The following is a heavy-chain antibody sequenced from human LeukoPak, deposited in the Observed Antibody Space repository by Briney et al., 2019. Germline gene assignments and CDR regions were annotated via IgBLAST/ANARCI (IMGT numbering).Heavy chain of an antibody. J-gene: IGHJ4*02. Sequence: PSETLSLTCAVYGGSFSGYYWSWIRQPPGKGLEWIGEINHSGSTNYNPSLKSRVTISVDTSKNQFSLKLSSVTAADTAEYYCAREGLLGSGYTYWGDFDYWGQGTLVTVSS. CDR3: AREGLLGSGYTYWGDFDY. V-gene: IGHV4-34*01. CDR2: INHSGST. D-gene: IGHD2-21*01. CDR1: GGSFSGYY.